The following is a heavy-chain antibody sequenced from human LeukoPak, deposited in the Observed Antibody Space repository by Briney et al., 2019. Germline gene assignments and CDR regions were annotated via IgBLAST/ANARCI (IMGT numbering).Heavy chain of an antibody. CDR2: IYYSGGT. Sequence: SETLSLTCTVSGASISSYSYYWGWIRQPPGKGLEWIGSIYYSGGTNYNPSLKSRVTMSVDTSKSQFSLKLISVTAADTAVYYCARDPRGIVGANHNWFDPWGQGTLVTVSS. D-gene: IGHD1-26*01. J-gene: IGHJ5*02. CDR1: GASISSYSYY. V-gene: IGHV4-39*07. CDR3: ARDPRGIVGANHNWFDP.